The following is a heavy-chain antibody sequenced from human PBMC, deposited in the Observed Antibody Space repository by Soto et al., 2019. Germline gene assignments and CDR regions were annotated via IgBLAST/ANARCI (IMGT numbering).Heavy chain of an antibody. CDR1: GFTFSSYA. V-gene: IGHV3-23*01. D-gene: IGHD6-19*01. CDR2: ISGSGGST. Sequence: EVQLLESGGGLVQPGGSLRLSCAASGFTFSSYAMSWVRQAPGKGLEWVSAISGSGGSTYYADSVKGRFTISRDNSKNTLYLQMHRLSAEDTAVYYCARRSSGWYFDYWGQGSQVTVSS. J-gene: IGHJ4*02. CDR3: ARRSSGWYFDY.